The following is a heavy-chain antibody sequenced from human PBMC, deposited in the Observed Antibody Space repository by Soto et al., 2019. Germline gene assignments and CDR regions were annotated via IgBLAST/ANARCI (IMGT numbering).Heavy chain of an antibody. CDR3: AKGGITIFGVATVTIDYFDY. CDR1: GFTFDDYD. D-gene: IGHD3-3*01. Sequence: HPGESLRLSCAASGFTFDDYDLHWVRQAPGKGLEWVSGISWNSGSIGYADPVKGRFTISSDNAKNSLYLPMNSLTAEDTALYYCAKGGITIFGVATVTIDYFDYWGQGTLVTVSS. CDR2: ISWNSGSI. V-gene: IGHV3-9*01. J-gene: IGHJ4*02.